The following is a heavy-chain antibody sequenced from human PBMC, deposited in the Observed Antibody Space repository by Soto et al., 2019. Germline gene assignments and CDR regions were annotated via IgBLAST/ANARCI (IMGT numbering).Heavy chain of an antibody. D-gene: IGHD5-12*01. J-gene: IGHJ5*02. CDR1: GGSFSGYY. V-gene: IGHV4-34*01. CDR2: IDHSGYT. CDR3: ARLRDWFDP. Sequence: QVQLQQWGAGLLKPSETLSLTCAVYGGSFSGYYWNRIRQPPGKGLEWIGEIDHSGYTNYNPSLKSRVTISVDTSKNQFSLRLTSVTAADTAVYYCARLRDWFDPWCQGTLVTVSS.